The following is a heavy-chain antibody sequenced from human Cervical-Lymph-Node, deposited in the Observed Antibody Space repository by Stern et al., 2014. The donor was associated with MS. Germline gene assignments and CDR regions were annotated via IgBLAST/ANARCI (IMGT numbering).Heavy chain of an antibody. CDR1: GGSISSGDYY. Sequence: QVQLQESGPGLVKPSQTLSLTCTVSGGSISSGDYYWSWIRQPPGNGLEWIGYIYYSGSTYYNPSLKSRVTISVDTSKNQFSVKLSSVTAADTAVYYCARGRRGSSSSFNYWGQGTLVTVSS. CDR2: IYYSGST. V-gene: IGHV4-30-4*01. D-gene: IGHD6-6*01. J-gene: IGHJ4*02. CDR3: ARGRRGSSSSFNY.